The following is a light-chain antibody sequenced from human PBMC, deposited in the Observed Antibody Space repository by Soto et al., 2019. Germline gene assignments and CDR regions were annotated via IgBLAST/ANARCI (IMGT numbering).Light chain of an antibody. Sequence: EIVLTQSPATLSLSPGERATLSCRASQSLSSYLAWYQQRRGQAPRLLIYDASRRATGIPARFSGSGSGTDFTLSISSLEPEDFAVYYCQQRSDWPLTFGGGTKVGIK. CDR1: QSLSSY. CDR2: DAS. CDR3: QQRSDWPLT. V-gene: IGKV3-11*01. J-gene: IGKJ4*01.